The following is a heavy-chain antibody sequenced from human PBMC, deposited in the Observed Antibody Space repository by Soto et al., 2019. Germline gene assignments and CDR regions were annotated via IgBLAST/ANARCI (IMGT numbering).Heavy chain of an antibody. CDR1: GFPFTTYG. Sequence: QVQLVESGGGVVQPGRSLRLSCAASGFPFTTYGMHWVREGPGKGLEWVAVISYDGSNKYYADSVKGRFTISRDNSKNTLYLQMTSLRPEDTALYYCVGGQYYFDYRGLGTLVTVSS. CDR3: VGGQYYFDY. D-gene: IGHD3-10*01. CDR2: ISYDGSNK. J-gene: IGHJ4*02. V-gene: IGHV3-30*03.